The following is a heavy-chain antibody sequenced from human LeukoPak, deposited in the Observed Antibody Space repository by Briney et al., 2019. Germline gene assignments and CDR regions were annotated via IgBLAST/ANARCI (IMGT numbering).Heavy chain of an antibody. V-gene: IGHV3-7*03. J-gene: IGHJ4*02. CDR1: GFTFSSYW. CDR2: IKQDGSEK. CDR3: AKEKKDGYNYV. Sequence: PGGSLRLSCAASGFTFSSYWMSWVRQALGKGLEWVANIKQDGSEKYYVDSVKGRFTISRDNAKNSLYLQMNSLRAEDTALYYCAKEKKDGYNYVWGQGTLVTVSS. D-gene: IGHD5-24*01.